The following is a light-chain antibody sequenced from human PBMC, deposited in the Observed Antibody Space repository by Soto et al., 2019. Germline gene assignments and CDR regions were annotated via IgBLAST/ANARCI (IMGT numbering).Light chain of an antibody. V-gene: IGLV2-8*01. CDR3: SSYAGSNNWV. J-gene: IGLJ3*02. CDR1: SSDVGFYNY. CDR2: EVS. Sequence: QSALTQPPSASGSPGQSVTISCTGTSSDVGFYNYVSWYQQHPGKAPKLMIYEVSKRPSGVPDRFSGSKSGNTASLTVSGLQAEDEADYYCSSYAGSNNWVFGGGTKLTVL.